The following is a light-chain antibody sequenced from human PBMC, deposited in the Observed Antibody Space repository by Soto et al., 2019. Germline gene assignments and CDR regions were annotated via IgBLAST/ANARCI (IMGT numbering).Light chain of an antibody. CDR3: MQATQFPHT. CDR2: KTS. V-gene: IGKV2-24*01. Sequence: EIVMTQTPLSSPVTLGQPASISCRSSQSLLDSDGETYLSWLQQRPGQPPRLLIYKTSSRFSGVPDRFSGSEAGTDVTLKISRVEVEDVGVYYCMQATQFPHTFGQGTKLEI. CDR1: QSLLDSDGETY. J-gene: IGKJ2*01.